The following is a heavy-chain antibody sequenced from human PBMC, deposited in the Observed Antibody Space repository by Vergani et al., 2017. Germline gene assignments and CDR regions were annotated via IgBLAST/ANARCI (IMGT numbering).Heavy chain of an antibody. CDR3: ARPSYYYDSSGYYYDYYYGMDV. J-gene: IGHJ6*02. V-gene: IGHV5-51*01. CDR2: IYPGDSDT. CDR1: GYSFTSYW. D-gene: IGHD3-22*01. Sequence: EVQLVQSGAEVKKPGESLTISCKGSGYSFTSYWIGWVRQMPGKGLEWMGIIYPGDSDTRYSPSFQGQVTISADKSISTAYLQWSSLKASDTAMYYCARPSYYYDSSGYYYDYYYGMDVWGQGTTVTVSS.